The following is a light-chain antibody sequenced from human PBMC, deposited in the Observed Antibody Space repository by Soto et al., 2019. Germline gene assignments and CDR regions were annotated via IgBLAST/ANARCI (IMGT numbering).Light chain of an antibody. Sequence: QSALTQPASVSGSPGQSITISCTGTSSDVGSYNVVSWYQHHPGKAPKLMIYDVTKRPSGVSNRFSGSKSGNTASLTISGLQAEDEAEYYCCSYAGSSTYVFGTGTKVTVL. CDR3: CSYAGSSTYV. CDR1: SSDVGSYNV. V-gene: IGLV2-23*02. J-gene: IGLJ1*01. CDR2: DVT.